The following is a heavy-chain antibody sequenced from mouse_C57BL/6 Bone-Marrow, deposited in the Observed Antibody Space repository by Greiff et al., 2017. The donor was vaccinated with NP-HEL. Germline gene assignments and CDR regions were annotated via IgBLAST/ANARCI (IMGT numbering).Heavy chain of an antibody. D-gene: IGHD2-4*01. J-gene: IGHJ3*01. V-gene: IGHV3-6*01. Sequence: DVKLQESGPGLVKPSQSLSLTCSVTGYSITSGYYWNWIRQFPGNKLEWMGYISYDGSNNYNPSLKNRISITRDTSKNQFVLKLNSVTTEDTATYYCARADYYDYDKAWFAYWGQGTLVTVSA. CDR3: ARADYYDYDKAWFAY. CDR1: GYSITSGYY. CDR2: ISYDGSN.